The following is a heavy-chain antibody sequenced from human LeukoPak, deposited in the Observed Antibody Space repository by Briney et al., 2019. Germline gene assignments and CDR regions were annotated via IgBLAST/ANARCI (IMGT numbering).Heavy chain of an antibody. CDR1: GGSISSSNW. D-gene: IGHD1-14*01. V-gene: IGHV4-4*02. J-gene: IGHJ4*02. CDR3: AREYRKHFDY. Sequence: SETLSLTCAVSGGSISSSNWWSWVRQPPGKGLEWIGEIYHSGSTNYNPSLKSRVTISLDKSENQFSLKLSSVTAADTAVYYCAREYRKHFDYWGQGTLVTVSS. CDR2: IYHSGST.